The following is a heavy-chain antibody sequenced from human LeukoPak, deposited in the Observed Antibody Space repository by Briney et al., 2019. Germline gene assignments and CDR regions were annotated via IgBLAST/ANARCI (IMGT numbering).Heavy chain of an antibody. CDR1: GFTFSSYA. CDR2: ISGSGGST. J-gene: IGHJ4*02. CDR3: ARAGYYYDSSGYLDY. V-gene: IGHV3-23*01. Sequence: TGGSLRLSCAASGFTFSSYAMSWVRQAPGKGLEWVSAISGSGGSTYYADSVKGRFTISRDNAKNSLYLQMNSLRAEDTAVYYCARAGYYYDSSGYLDYWGQGTLVTVSS. D-gene: IGHD3-22*01.